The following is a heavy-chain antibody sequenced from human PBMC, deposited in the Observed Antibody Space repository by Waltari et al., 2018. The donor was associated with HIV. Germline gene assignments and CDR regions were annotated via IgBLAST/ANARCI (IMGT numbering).Heavy chain of an antibody. D-gene: IGHD6-13*01. J-gene: IGHJ6*02. CDR1: GFTFRSYT. CDR2: ISSSGSTI. Sequence: EVQLVESGGGLVQPGGSRSLSCTASGFTFRSYTINWFRQAPGKGLEWVSFISSSGSTIYYADSVKGRFTISRDNAKNSLQLHMNSLSAEDTAVYYCARDGMQQYETYNYYYYGMDVWGQGTTVTVSS. CDR3: ARDGMQQYETYNYYYYGMDV. V-gene: IGHV3-48*01.